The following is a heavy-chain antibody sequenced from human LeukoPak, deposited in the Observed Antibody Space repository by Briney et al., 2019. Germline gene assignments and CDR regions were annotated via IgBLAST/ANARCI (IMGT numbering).Heavy chain of an antibody. J-gene: IGHJ4*02. CDR2: ISSSSSYI. CDR3: ARERVLWFGELLFRYFDY. CDR1: GFTFSSYS. D-gene: IGHD3-10*01. Sequence: PGGSLRLSCAASGFTFSSYSMNWVRQAPGKGLEWVSSISSSSSYIYYADSVKGRFTISRDNAKNSLYLQMNSLRAEDTAVYYCARERVLWFGELLFRYFDYWGQGTLVTVSS. V-gene: IGHV3-21*01.